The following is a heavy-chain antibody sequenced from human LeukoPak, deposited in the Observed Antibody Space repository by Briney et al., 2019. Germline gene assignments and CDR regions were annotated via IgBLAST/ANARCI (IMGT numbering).Heavy chain of an antibody. D-gene: IGHD5-12*01. V-gene: IGHV4-30-4*07. Sequence: SQTLSLTCAVSGGSISSGTYSWSWIRQPPGKGLEWIGYSYYSGRTYYNPSLKSRITISVDTSKNQVSLKLRSVTAADTAVYYCARTTEGYAGGPGYSYYYYMDVWGKGTTVTISS. CDR3: ARTTEGYAGGPGYSYYYYMDV. CDR1: GGSISSGTYS. J-gene: IGHJ6*03. CDR2: SYYSGRT.